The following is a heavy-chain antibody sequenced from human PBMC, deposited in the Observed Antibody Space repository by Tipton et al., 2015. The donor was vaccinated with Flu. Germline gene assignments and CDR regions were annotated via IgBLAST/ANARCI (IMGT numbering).Heavy chain of an antibody. CDR2: ISSGGTST. V-gene: IGHV3-23*01. CDR1: GFMFTRYA. Sequence: SLRLSCAASGFMFTRYAMTWVRQAPGKGLEWVSAISSGGTSTYYADSVKGRFTISWDTSKNTLYLQMNSLRAEDTAVYYCARDHPPSITVLGEITDYFGMAVWGQGTTVTVSS. CDR3: ARDHPPSITVLGEITDYFGMAV. D-gene: IGHD3-3*01. J-gene: IGHJ6*02.